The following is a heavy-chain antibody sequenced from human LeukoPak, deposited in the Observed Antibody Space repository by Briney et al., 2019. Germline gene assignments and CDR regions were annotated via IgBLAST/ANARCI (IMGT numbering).Heavy chain of an antibody. J-gene: IGHJ4*02. CDR3: ARAYYYDSSGYFTALFY. CDR1: GFTFSGYA. CDR2: ISGSGGST. V-gene: IGHV3-23*01. D-gene: IGHD3-22*01. Sequence: GGSLRLSCAASGFTFSGYAMSWVRQAPGKGLEWVSAISGSGGSTYYADSVKGRFTISRDNSKNTLYLQMNSLRAEDTAVYYCARAYYYDSSGYFTALFYWGQGTLVTVSS.